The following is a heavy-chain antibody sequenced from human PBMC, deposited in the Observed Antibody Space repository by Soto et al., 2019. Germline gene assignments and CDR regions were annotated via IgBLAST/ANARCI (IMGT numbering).Heavy chain of an antibody. CDR2: IDSGDGIT. D-gene: IGHD6-13*01. CDR3: VRPYYSSSWFPFDR. J-gene: IGHJ4*02. V-gene: IGHV3-11*01. Sequence: GGSLRLSCTGSGFDFGDYYMSWIRQAPGKGLEWVSYIDSGDGITYYTDSVKGRFTISRDNAKKTVYLQMSSLRVEDTALYYCVRPYYSSSWFPFDRWGQGTLVTVSS. CDR1: GFDFGDYY.